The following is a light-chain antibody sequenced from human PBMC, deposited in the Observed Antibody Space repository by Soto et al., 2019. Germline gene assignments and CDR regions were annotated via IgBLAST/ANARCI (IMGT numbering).Light chain of an antibody. V-gene: IGKV3-20*01. CDR1: QSVNNN. J-gene: IGKJ1*01. CDR2: TAS. Sequence: IVLTHYPGTLSLSPGERAALSCRPSQSVNNNLVWYQQKPGQAPRLLIYTASSRATGIPDRFSGSGSGTDFTLTISRLEPEDFAVYYCQHFGSAPGTFGQGTKVDIQ. CDR3: QHFGSAPGT.